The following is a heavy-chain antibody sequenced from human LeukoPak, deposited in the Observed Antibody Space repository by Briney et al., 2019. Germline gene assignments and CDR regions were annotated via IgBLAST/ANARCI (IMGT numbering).Heavy chain of an antibody. V-gene: IGHV3-30-3*01. Sequence: GGSLRLSCAASGFTFSSYAMHWVRQAPGKGLEWVAAISYDGSNKYYADSVKGRFTISRDNSKNTLYLQMNSLRAEDTAVYYCAREELGIAVAGSADYWGQGTLVTVFS. CDR1: GFTFSSYA. CDR2: ISYDGSNK. CDR3: AREELGIAVAGSADY. J-gene: IGHJ4*02. D-gene: IGHD6-19*01.